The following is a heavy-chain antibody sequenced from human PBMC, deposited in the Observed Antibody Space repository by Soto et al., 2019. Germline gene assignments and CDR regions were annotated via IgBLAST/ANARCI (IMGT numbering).Heavy chain of an antibody. D-gene: IGHD1-26*01. CDR3: TTDGFSGIVGI. CDR1: GFPFTTAW. J-gene: IGHJ3*02. CDR2: IKSKTSGETR. Sequence: LRLSCAASGFPFTTAWMTWVRQAPGKGLEWVGRIKSKTSGETRDYAAPVKGRFIISRDDSKNTLYLEMNSLKIEDTGVYYCTTDGFSGIVGIWGQGAMVTVSS. V-gene: IGHV3-15*05.